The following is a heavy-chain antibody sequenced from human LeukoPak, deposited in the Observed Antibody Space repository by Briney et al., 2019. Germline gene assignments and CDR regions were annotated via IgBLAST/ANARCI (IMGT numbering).Heavy chain of an antibody. CDR2: IYNSGST. CDR1: GGSISTYY. CDR3: ARGGSWIQLWIFDY. V-gene: IGHV4-59*12. Sequence: SETLSLTCTVSGGSISTYYWSWIRQPPGKGLEWIGHIYNSGSTNYSPSLKSRVTISVDTSKNQFSLKLSSVTAADTAVYYCARGGSWIQLWIFDYWGQGTLVTVSS. J-gene: IGHJ4*02. D-gene: IGHD5-18*01.